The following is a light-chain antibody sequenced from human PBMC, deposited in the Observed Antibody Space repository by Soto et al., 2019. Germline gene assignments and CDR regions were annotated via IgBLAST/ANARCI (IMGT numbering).Light chain of an antibody. CDR1: SSDVGGYNY. V-gene: IGLV2-14*03. Sequence: QSALTQPASVSGSPGQSITISCTGTSSDVGGYNYVSWYQHHPGKAPKLMIYDVSNRPSGVSNRFSGSKSGSTASLTISGLQTEDEADYYRSSYTSSNTVVFGGGTKLTVL. J-gene: IGLJ2*01. CDR2: DVS. CDR3: SSYTSSNTVV.